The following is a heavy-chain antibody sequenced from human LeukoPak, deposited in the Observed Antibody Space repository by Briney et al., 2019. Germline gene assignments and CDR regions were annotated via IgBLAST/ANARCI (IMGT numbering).Heavy chain of an antibody. Sequence: SETLSLTCTVSGGSISSYYWSWTRQPPGKGLEWIGYIYYSGSTNYNPSLKSRVTISVDTSKNQFSLKLSSVTAADTAVYYCAGDGSGSSFDYWGQGTLVTVSS. CDR1: GGSISSYY. CDR3: AGDGSGSSFDY. D-gene: IGHD3-10*01. CDR2: IYYSGST. J-gene: IGHJ4*02. V-gene: IGHV4-59*01.